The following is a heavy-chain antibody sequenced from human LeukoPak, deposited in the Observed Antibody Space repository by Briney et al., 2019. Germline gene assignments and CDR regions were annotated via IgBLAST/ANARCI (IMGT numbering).Heavy chain of an antibody. J-gene: IGHJ4*02. CDR3: ARDLVPAALEYSFDY. D-gene: IGHD2-2*01. CDR2: ISSSSSYI. CDR1: GFTYSSYS. V-gene: IGHV3-21*01. Sequence: PGGSLRLSCAASGFTYSSYSMNCVRQAPGKGLEWVSSISSSSSYIYYEDSVKGRFTISRDNAKNSLYLQMNSLRAEDTAVYYCARDLVPAALEYSFDYWGQGTLVTVSS.